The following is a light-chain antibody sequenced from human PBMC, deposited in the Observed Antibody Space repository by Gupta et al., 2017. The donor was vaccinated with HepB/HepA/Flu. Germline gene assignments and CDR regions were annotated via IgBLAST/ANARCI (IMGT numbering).Light chain of an antibody. J-gene: IGKJ1*01. V-gene: IGKV3-15*01. CDR2: GAS. Sequence: ELVMTQSPATLSVSPGEGVTLSCRASQSISSNLAWYQQKPGQAPRLLIFGASTRATGIPARFSGSGSGTEFTLTISSLQSEDFAVYYCQQYNNWPPWTCGQGTKVEFK. CDR3: QQYNNWPPWT. CDR1: QSISSN.